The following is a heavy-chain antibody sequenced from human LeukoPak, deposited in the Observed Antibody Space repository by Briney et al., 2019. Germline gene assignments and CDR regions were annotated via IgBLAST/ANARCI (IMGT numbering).Heavy chain of an antibody. CDR3: AKDGRDYGDYVGMYYFDY. Sequence: AGGSLRLSCAASGFTFDDYAMHWVRQAPGKGLEWVSGIIWNSGSIGYADSVKGRFTISRDNAKNSLYLQMNSLRAEDTALYYCAKDGRDYGDYVGMYYFDYWGQGTLVTVSS. D-gene: IGHD4-17*01. CDR1: GFTFDDYA. V-gene: IGHV3-9*01. J-gene: IGHJ4*02. CDR2: IIWNSGSI.